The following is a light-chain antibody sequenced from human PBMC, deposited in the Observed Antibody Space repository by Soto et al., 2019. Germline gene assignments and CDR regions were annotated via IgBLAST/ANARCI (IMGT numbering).Light chain of an antibody. CDR1: QSVSSY. V-gene: IGKV3-11*01. J-gene: IGKJ1*01. CDR3: QQRSNWPPT. Sequence: EIVLTQSPATLSLSPGERATLSCRASQSVSSYLAWYQQKPGQAPRLLIYDASNRATGIPARFSGSGSGTDFTLTVRSQEPEDFAVYYCQQRSNWPPTFGQGTKVEIK. CDR2: DAS.